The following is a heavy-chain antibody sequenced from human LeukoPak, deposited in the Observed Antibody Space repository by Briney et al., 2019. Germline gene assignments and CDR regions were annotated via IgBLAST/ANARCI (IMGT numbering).Heavy chain of an antibody. CDR2: ISGSGGST. J-gene: IGHJ6*02. D-gene: IGHD4-17*01. V-gene: IGHV3-23*01. Sequence: PGGSLRLSCAASGFTFSNAWMSWVRQAPGKGLEWVSAISGSGGSTYYADSVKGRFTISRDNSKNTLYLQMNSLRAEDTAVYYCARDSHGDYEYYYYGMDVWGQGTTVTVSS. CDR3: ARDSHGDYEYYYYGMDV. CDR1: GFTFSNAW.